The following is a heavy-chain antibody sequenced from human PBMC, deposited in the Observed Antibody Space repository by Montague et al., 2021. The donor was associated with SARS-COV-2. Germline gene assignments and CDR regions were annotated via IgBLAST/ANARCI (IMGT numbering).Heavy chain of an antibody. CDR1: GGSVSSGSNY. Sequence: SETLSLTCSVSGGSVSSGSNYWSWIRQSPGKGLEWIGYVYNYGSTDYNPSLKSRVTTSLDTSKNQFSLRLSSVTAADTAVYYCAREATDYGSGSYYFPFAXWGQGILVTVSS. CDR2: VYNYGST. V-gene: IGHV4-61*01. CDR3: AREATDYGSGSYYFPFAX. J-gene: IGHJ4*02. D-gene: IGHD3-10*01.